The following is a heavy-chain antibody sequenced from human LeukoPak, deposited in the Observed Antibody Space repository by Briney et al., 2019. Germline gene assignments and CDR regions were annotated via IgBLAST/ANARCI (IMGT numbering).Heavy chain of an antibody. J-gene: IGHJ4*02. V-gene: IGHV6-1*01. CDR2: TYSRSSKWYY. CDR1: GDSVSSNSDT. CDR3: VRLTSGYGYGDN. D-gene: IGHD5-18*01. Sequence: KPSQTLSLTCAISGDSVSSNSDTWNWVRQSPSRGLEWLGRTYSRSSKWYYDHAVSVKSRIIIDPDTSKNQFSLHLNSVTPEDAAVYYCVRLTSGYGYGDNWGQGTLVTVSS.